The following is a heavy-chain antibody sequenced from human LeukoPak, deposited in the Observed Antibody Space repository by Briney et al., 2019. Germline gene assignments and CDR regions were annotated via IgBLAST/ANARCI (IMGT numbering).Heavy chain of an antibody. CDR3: AGLVGATRFVDY. Sequence: SETLSLTCTVSGGSISSSSYYWGWIRQPPGKGLEWIGSIYYSGSTYYNPSLKSRVTISVDTSKNQFSLKLSSVTAADTAVYYCAGLVGATRFVDYWGQGTLVTVSS. V-gene: IGHV4-39*01. CDR1: GGSISSSSYY. J-gene: IGHJ4*02. D-gene: IGHD1-26*01. CDR2: IYYSGST.